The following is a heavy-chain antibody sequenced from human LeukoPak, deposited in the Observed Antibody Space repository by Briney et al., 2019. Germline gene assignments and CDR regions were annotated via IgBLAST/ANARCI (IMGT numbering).Heavy chain of an antibody. CDR2: ISGSGGST. J-gene: IGHJ4*02. CDR3: AKALKRTSERNFGSRLDY. V-gene: IGHV3-23*01. CDR1: GFTFSTYV. D-gene: IGHD1-26*01. Sequence: GGSLRLSCAASGFTFSTYVMTWVRQAPGKGLEWVSAISGSGGSTYNADSVKGRFTLSRDNSKNTLYLQMNSLRAEDTAVYYCAKALKRTSERNFGSRLDYWGQGTPVTVSS.